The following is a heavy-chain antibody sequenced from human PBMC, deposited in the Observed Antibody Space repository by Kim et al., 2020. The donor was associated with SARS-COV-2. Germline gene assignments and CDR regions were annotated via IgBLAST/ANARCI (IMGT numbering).Heavy chain of an antibody. V-gene: IGHV4-31*03. CDR3: ARGAEISSSWYGGLYYYGIDV. Sequence: SETLSLTCTVSGGSISSGGYYWSWIRQHPGKGLEWIGYIYYSGSTYYNPSLKSRVTISVDTSKNQFSLKLSSVTAADTAVYYCARGAEISSSWYGGLYYYGIDVGGQGTTVTVSS. J-gene: IGHJ6*02. CDR2: IYYSGST. D-gene: IGHD6-13*01. CDR1: GGSISSGGYY.